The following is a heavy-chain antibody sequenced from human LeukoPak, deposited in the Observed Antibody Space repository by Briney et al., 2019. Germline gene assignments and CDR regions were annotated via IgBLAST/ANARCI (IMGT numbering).Heavy chain of an antibody. D-gene: IGHD4-17*01. Sequence: SETLSLTRAVSGYSISSGYWWSWVRQPPGKGLEWIGEIHHSGRTNYSPPLKSRVTMSVDKSKNHSSLKLTSVTAADTAVYYCARNGDYSADSWGQGTLLTVSS. CDR1: GYSISSGYW. V-gene: IGHV4-4*02. CDR3: ARNGDYSADS. J-gene: IGHJ4*02. CDR2: IHHSGRT.